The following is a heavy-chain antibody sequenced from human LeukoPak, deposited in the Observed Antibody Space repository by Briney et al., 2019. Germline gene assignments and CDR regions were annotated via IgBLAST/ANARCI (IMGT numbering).Heavy chain of an antibody. CDR2: ISYDGSNK. CDR1: GFTFSSYA. J-gene: IGHJ3*02. V-gene: IGHV3-30-3*01. CDR3: ARDPRPRLYDSSGYRQTSRRVPGDAFDI. D-gene: IGHD3-22*01. Sequence: PGRSLRLSCAASGFTFSSYAMHWVRQAPGKGLEWVAVISYDGSNKYYADSVKGRFTISRDNSKNTLYLQMNSLRAEDTAVYYCARDPRPRLYDSSGYRQTSRRVPGDAFDIWGQGTMVTVSS.